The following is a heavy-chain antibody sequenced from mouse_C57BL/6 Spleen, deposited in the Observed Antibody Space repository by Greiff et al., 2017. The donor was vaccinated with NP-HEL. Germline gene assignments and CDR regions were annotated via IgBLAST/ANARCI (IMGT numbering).Heavy chain of an antibody. CDR1: GYTFTDYY. V-gene: IGHV1-19*01. J-gene: IGHJ4*01. Sequence: EVQLQQSGPVLVKPGASVKMSCKASGYTFTDYYMNWVKQSHGKSLEWIGVINPYNGGTSYNQKFKGKATLTVDKSSSTAYMELNSLTSEDSAVYYCARRPHYYYAMDYWGQGTSVTVSS. CDR3: ARRPHYYYAMDY. CDR2: INPYNGGT.